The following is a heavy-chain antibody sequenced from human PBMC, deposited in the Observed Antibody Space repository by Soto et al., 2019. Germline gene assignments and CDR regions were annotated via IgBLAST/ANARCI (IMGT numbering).Heavy chain of an antibody. CDR1: GFTYTTYW. D-gene: IGHD2-2*01. CDR3: ATSAAARGNS. CDR2: IKQDGSET. J-gene: IGHJ4*02. V-gene: IGHV3-7*01. Sequence: GGSLRLSCAASGFTYTTYWMSWVRQAPGKGLEWVANIKQDGSETYYVDSVKGRFTISRDNAQNSLFLQMNNLRAEDTAVYYCATSAAARGNSWGQGTLVTVPQ.